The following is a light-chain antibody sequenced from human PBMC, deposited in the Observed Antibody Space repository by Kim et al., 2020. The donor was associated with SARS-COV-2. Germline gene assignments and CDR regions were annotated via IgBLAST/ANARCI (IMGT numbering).Light chain of an antibody. V-gene: IGLV2-14*03. CDR3: SSYTSSDTGV. Sequence: GQSNTISCTGTSSDIGTYNYVSWYQQHPGKVPKLIIFDVSNRPSGVSNRFSGSKSGNMASLTISGLQAEDEADYYCSSYTSSDTGVFGGGTQLTVL. J-gene: IGLJ2*01. CDR2: DVS. CDR1: SSDIGTYNY.